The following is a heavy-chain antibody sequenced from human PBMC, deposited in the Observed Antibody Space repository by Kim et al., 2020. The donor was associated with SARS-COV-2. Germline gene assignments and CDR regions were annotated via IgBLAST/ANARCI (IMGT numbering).Heavy chain of an antibody. CDR2: AYGGTT. CDR3: LVGDDY. J-gene: IGHJ4*02. D-gene: IGHD2-15*01. V-gene: IGHV3-49*02. Sequence: AYGGTTEYAASVKGRFTISRDDSKSSAYLQMNSLKTEDTAVYYWLVGDDYWGQGTLVTVSS.